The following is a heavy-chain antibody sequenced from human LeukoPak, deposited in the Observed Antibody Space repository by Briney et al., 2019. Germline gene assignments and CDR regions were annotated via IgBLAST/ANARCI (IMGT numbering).Heavy chain of an antibody. J-gene: IGHJ6*02. D-gene: IGHD6-13*01. V-gene: IGHV4-39*07. CDR2: IYYSGST. Sequence: SETLSLTCTVSGGSISSSSYYWGWIRQPPGKGLEWIGSIYYSGSTYYNPSLKSRVTISVDTSKNQFSLKLSSVTAADTAVYYCARIDRIAAAGILFRDYYYGMDVWGQGTTVTVSS. CDR1: GGSISSSSYY. CDR3: ARIDRIAAAGILFRDYYYGMDV.